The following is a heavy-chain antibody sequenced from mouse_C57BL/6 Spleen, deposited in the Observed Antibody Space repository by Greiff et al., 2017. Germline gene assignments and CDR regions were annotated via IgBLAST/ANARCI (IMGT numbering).Heavy chain of an antibody. V-gene: IGHV7-3*01. CDR3: ARYDYDAWFAY. Sequence: DVMLVESGGGLVQPGGSLSLSCAASGFTFTDYYMSWVRQPPGKALEWLGFIRNKANGYTTEDSASVKGRFTISRDNSQRILYLQMHALRAEGSATYCCARYDYDAWFAYWGQGTLVTVSA. D-gene: IGHD2-4*01. J-gene: IGHJ3*01. CDR2: IRNKANGYTT. CDR1: GFTFTDYY.